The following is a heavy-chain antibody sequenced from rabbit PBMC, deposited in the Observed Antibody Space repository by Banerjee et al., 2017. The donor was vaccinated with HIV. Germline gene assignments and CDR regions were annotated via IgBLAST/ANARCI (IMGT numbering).Heavy chain of an antibody. J-gene: IGHJ4*01. V-gene: IGHV1S43*01. Sequence: QEQLEESGGDLVQPGGSLKLSCKASGIDFSSNAMCWVRQAPGKGLELVACIYTSSGSTWYASWVNGRFTISRSTSLNTVDLKMTSLTAADTATYFCARGGGYYTMWGPGTLVTVS. CDR3: ARGGGYYTM. CDR1: GIDFSSNA. D-gene: IGHD1-1*01. CDR2: IYTSSGST.